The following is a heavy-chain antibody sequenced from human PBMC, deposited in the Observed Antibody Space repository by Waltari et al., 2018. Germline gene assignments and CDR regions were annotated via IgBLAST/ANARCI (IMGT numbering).Heavy chain of an antibody. CDR3: TTNPGY. J-gene: IGHJ4*02. CDR2: MKTDGTSI. Sequence: EVQLVESGGVLVQPGWSLILSCAASCFSTDYSLDCVPHAPGKGLVWGSRMKTDGTSITYAESVKGRFTISRDSAKNTYYLQMNGLRAEDTAVYYCTTNPGYGGQGTLVTVSS. CDR1: CFSTDYS. V-gene: IGHV3-74*03.